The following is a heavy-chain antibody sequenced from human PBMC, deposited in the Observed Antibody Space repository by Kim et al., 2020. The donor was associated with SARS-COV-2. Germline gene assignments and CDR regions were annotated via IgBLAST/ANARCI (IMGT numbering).Heavy chain of an antibody. CDR2: ISAYNGNT. V-gene: IGHV1-18*01. CDR3: ARDLVRIMITFGGVIALDY. CDR1: GYTFTSYG. D-gene: IGHD3-16*02. J-gene: IGHJ4*02. Sequence: ASVKVSCKASGYTFTSYGISWVRQAPGQGLEWMGWISAYNGNTNYAQKLQGRVTMTTDTSTSTAYMELRSLRSDDTAVYYCARDLVRIMITFGGVIALDYWGQGTLVTVSS.